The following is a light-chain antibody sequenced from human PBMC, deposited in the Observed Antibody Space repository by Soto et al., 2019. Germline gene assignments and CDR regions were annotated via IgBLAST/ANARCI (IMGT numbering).Light chain of an antibody. Sequence: QSVLTQPPSASGSPGQSVTVSCTGTSSDVGGYDYVSWYQQHPGKAPKLMISEVSKRPSGVPDRFSGSKSGNTASLTVSGLQAEDEADYYCSSYAGSNRVVFGGGTKVTVL. CDR2: EVS. J-gene: IGLJ2*01. CDR1: SSDVGGYDY. V-gene: IGLV2-8*01. CDR3: SSYAGSNRVV.